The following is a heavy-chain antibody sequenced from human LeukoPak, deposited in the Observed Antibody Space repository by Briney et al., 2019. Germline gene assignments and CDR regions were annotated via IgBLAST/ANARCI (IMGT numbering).Heavy chain of an antibody. V-gene: IGHV4-61*02. D-gene: IGHD3-3*01. CDR2: IYTSGST. CDR3: ARSDARGYDFWSGADY. J-gene: IGHJ4*02. CDR1: GGSISSSSYY. Sequence: SETLSLTCTVSGGSISSSSYYWSWIRQPAGKGLEWIGRIYTSGSTNYNPSLKSRVTMSVDTSKNQFSLKLSSVTAADTAVYYCARSDARGYDFWSGADYWGQGTLVTVSS.